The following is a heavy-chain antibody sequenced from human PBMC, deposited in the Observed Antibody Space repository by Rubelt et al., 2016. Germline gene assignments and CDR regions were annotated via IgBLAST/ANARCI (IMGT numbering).Heavy chain of an antibody. Sequence: GSLKISCKGSGYSFTNYWISWVRQMPGKGLEWMGRIDPSDSYTNYSPSFQGHVTISADKSINTAYLHWNSLKASDTAMYYCTTREAYGDYVDYWGQGTPVTVSS. V-gene: IGHV5-10-1*01. J-gene: IGHJ4*02. CDR3: TTREAYGDYVDY. CDR1: GYSFTNYW. CDR2: IDPSDSYT. D-gene: IGHD4-17*01.